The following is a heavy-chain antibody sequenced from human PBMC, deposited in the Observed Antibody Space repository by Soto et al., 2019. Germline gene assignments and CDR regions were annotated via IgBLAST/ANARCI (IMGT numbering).Heavy chain of an antibody. Sequence: LRLSCATSGFTFTNYSMTWVRQGPGKGLEWVSSISAGGVSTYFADSVKGRFTISRDNSKNTLFLHMNSLRAEDTAVYYCAKMYRGYSGYIQSWGQGTLVTVSS. D-gene: IGHD5-12*01. CDR2: ISAGGVST. CDR1: GFTFTNYS. V-gene: IGHV3-23*01. J-gene: IGHJ5*02. CDR3: AKMYRGYSGYIQS.